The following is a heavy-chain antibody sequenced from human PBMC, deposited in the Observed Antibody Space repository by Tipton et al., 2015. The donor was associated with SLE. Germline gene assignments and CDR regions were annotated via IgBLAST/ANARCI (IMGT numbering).Heavy chain of an antibody. CDR2: IHTSGST. D-gene: IGHD2/OR15-2a*01. J-gene: IGHJ2*01. CDR1: GGSISSGSYY. Sequence: TLSLTCKVSGGSISSGSYYWSWIRQPAGKGLEWIGRIHTSGSTNYNPSLKSRVTISLDTSKNQFSLKLSSVTAADTALYYCARPTAFEPGGFDLWGRGTLVTVSS. V-gene: IGHV4-61*02. CDR3: ARPTAFEPGGFDL.